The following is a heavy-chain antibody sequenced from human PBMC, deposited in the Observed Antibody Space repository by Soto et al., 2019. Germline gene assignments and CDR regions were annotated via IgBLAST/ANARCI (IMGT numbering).Heavy chain of an antibody. Sequence: SETLSLTCTVSGGSISSGDYYWSWIRQPPGKGLEWIGYIYYSGSTYYNPSLKSRVTISVDTSKNQFSLKLSSVTAADTAVYYCACIFSGGYGYGFYYYGMDVWGQGTTVTVSS. CDR1: GGSISSGDYY. CDR2: IYYSGST. CDR3: ACIFSGGYGYGFYYYGMDV. V-gene: IGHV4-30-4*01. D-gene: IGHD5-18*01. J-gene: IGHJ6*02.